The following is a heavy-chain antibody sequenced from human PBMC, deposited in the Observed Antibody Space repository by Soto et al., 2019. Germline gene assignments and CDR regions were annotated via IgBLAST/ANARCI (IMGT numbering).Heavy chain of an antibody. CDR3: ARRGSGSYYDY. Sequence: EVQLLESGGGLVQPGGSLRLSCAASGFTFSSYAMRWVRQAPVKGLEWVSAISGSGGSTYYADSVKGRFTSSRDNTKNTLYLQMNSLRDEDTAVYYCARRGSGSYYDYWGQGTLVTVSS. CDR1: GFTFSSYA. J-gene: IGHJ4*02. CDR2: ISGSGGST. V-gene: IGHV3-23*01. D-gene: IGHD1-26*01.